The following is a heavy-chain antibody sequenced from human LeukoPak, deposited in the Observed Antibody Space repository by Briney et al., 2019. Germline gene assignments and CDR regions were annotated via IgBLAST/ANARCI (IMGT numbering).Heavy chain of an antibody. J-gene: IGHJ4*02. D-gene: IGHD5-18*01. V-gene: IGHV1-18*01. CDR2: ISAYNGNT. CDR3: ARVLGIQLWGSSDY. CDR1: GYTFTSYG. Sequence: ASVKVSCKASGYTFTSYGITWVRQAPGEGVEWMGWISAYNGNTNYAQKFQDRVTMTTDTSTSTAYMELRSLRSDDTAMYYCARVLGIQLWGSSDYWGQGTLVTVSS.